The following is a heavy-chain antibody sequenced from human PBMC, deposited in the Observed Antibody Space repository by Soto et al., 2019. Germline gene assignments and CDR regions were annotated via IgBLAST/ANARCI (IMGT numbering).Heavy chain of an antibody. V-gene: IGHV3-23*01. CDR2: ISGNDGDT. CDR3: AKEAVAVAGNFDL. D-gene: IGHD6-13*01. CDR1: EFTFSIYA. Sequence: EVQLLESGGGLVQPGGSLRLSCAASEFTFSIYAMNWVRQAAGMGLEWVSGISGNDGDTYYAESVKGRFTISRDNLKNMLYLQMNSLRVEDTAIYYCAKEAVAVAGNFDLWGRGTLVSVSA. J-gene: IGHJ2*01.